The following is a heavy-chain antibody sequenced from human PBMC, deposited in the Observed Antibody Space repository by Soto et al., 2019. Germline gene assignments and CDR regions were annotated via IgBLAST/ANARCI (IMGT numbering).Heavy chain of an antibody. Sequence: EVQLVESGGGLVQPGGSLRLSCAASGFTFSSYSMNWVRQAPGKGLEWVSYISSSSSTIYYADSVKGRFTISRDNAKNALYLQMNSLRAEDTAVYYCAGEADYLNWFDPWGQGTLVTVSS. D-gene: IGHD4-17*01. CDR2: ISSSSSTI. CDR1: GFTFSSYS. J-gene: IGHJ5*02. CDR3: AGEADYLNWFDP. V-gene: IGHV3-48*01.